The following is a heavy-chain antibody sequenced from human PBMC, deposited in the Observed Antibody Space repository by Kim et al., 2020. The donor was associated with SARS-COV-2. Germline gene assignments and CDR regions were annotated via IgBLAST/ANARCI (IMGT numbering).Heavy chain of an antibody. CDR2: IIPILGIA. Sequence: SVKVSCKASGGTFSSYAISWVRQAPGQGLEWMGRIIPILGIANYAQKFQGRVTITADKSTSTAYMELSSLRSEDTAVYYCAREGGYYGSGSLDYWGQGTLVTVSS. J-gene: IGHJ4*02. D-gene: IGHD3-10*01. CDR3: AREGGYYGSGSLDY. V-gene: IGHV1-69*04. CDR1: GGTFSSYA.